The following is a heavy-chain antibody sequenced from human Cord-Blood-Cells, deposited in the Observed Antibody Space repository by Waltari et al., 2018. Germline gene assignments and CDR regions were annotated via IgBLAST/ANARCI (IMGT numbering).Heavy chain of an antibody. CDR1: GGTFSSYA. J-gene: IGHJ4*02. D-gene: IGHD2-21*01. Sequence: QVQLVQSGAEVKKPGSSVKVSCKASGGTFSSYAISWVRQAPGQGLEWMGGIIPILGIANYEQKVQGRVTITADKSTSTAYMELSSLRSEDTAVYYCAIPILAYCGGDCYDYWGQGTLVTVSS. CDR2: IIPILGIA. CDR3: AIPILAYCGGDCYDY. V-gene: IGHV1-69*10.